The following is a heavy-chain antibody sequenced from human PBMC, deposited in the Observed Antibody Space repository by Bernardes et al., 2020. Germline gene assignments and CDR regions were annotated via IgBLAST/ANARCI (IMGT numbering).Heavy chain of an antibody. Sequence: GGFLIPSRAASGFTLSGYAMSWVRPAPGKGLEWVSAIIGSGGSTYYADSVKGRFTISRDNSKNTLYLQMNSLRAEDTAVYYGAKAGTTVTKRNNWFDHWGQGTLVTVSS. CDR1: GFTLSGYA. D-gene: IGHD4-17*01. J-gene: IGHJ5*02. CDR3: AKAGTTVTKRNNWFDH. CDR2: IIGSGGST. V-gene: IGHV3-23*01.